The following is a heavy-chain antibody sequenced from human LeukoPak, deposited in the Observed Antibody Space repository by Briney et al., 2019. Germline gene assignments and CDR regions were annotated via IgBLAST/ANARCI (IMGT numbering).Heavy chain of an antibody. D-gene: IGHD6-13*01. CDR1: GGSFSGYY. V-gene: IGHV4-34*01. J-gene: IGHJ4*02. CDR2: INHSGST. CDR3: ARAAGIAAAGTSFFFGDY. Sequence: PSETLSLTCAVYGGSFSGYYWSWIRQPPGKGLEWIGEINHSGSTNYNPSLESRVTISVDTSKNQFSLKLSSVTAADTAVYYCARAAGIAAAGTSFFFGDYWGQGTLVTVSS.